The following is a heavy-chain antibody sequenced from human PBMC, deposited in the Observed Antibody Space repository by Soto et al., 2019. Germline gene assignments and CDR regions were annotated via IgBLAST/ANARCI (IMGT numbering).Heavy chain of an antibody. D-gene: IGHD6-13*01. Sequence: GGSLRLSCAASGFTVSSNYMSWVRQAPGKGLEWVSVIYSGGSTYYADSVKGRFTISRDNSKNTLYLQMNSLRAEDTAVYYCASTGYSSSWFYYGMDVWGQGTTVTVSS. J-gene: IGHJ6*02. CDR1: GFTVSSNY. CDR3: ASTGYSSSWFYYGMDV. CDR2: IYSGGST. V-gene: IGHV3-53*01.